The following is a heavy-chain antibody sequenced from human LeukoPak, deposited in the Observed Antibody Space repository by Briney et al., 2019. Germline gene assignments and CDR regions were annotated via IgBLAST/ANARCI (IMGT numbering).Heavy chain of an antibody. CDR1: GYTFTSYY. Sequence: ASVKVSCKASGYTFTSYYMHWVRQAPGQELEGMGIINPCGGSTSHAQKFQGRVTMTRDTSTSTVYMELSSVRSEDTAVYYCARAPSHYDILTPHGYWGQGTLVTVSS. CDR2: INPCGGST. V-gene: IGHV1-46*01. D-gene: IGHD3-9*01. J-gene: IGHJ4*02. CDR3: ARAPSHYDILTPHGY.